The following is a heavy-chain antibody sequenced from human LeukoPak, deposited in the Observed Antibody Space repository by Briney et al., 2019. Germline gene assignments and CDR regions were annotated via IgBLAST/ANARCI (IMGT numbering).Heavy chain of an antibody. Sequence: ASVKVSCKASGYTFTGYYVHWVRQAPGQGLEWMGWINPNSGGTNYAQKFQGRVTMTRDTSISTAYMELSRLRSDDTAVYYCARDSGYYYDSSGYSNTLGYWGQGTLVTVSS. CDR2: INPNSGGT. CDR1: GYTFTGYY. CDR3: ARDSGYYYDSSGYSNTLGY. D-gene: IGHD3-22*01. J-gene: IGHJ4*02. V-gene: IGHV1-2*02.